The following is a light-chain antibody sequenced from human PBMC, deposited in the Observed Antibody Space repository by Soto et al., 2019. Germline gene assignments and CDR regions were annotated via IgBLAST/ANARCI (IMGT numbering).Light chain of an antibody. CDR3: ASWDDRLKGYV. Sequence: QSALTQPASVSGSPGQSITISCSGTNSDVGDYNLVSWYQQRPGKAPKLVIFDVSNRPSGVSDRFSGSKSGTSVSLAISGLQSEDEADYYCASWDDRLKGYVFGTGTKVTVL. CDR1: NSDVGDYNL. V-gene: IGLV2-14*01. J-gene: IGLJ1*01. CDR2: DVS.